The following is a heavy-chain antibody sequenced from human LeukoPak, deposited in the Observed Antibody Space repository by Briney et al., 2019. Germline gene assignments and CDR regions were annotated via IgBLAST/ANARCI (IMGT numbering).Heavy chain of an antibody. CDR2: ISSSSSYI. D-gene: IGHD3-22*01. CDR3: ARWYYYDSSGYSSFDY. J-gene: IGHJ4*02. V-gene: IGHV3-21*01. CDR1: GFTFSSYS. Sequence: GGSLRLSCAASGFTFSSYSMNWVRQAPGKGLEWVSPISSSSSYIYYADSVKGRFTISRDNAKNSLYLQMNSLRAEDTAVYYCARWYYYDSSGYSSFDYWGQGTLVTVSS.